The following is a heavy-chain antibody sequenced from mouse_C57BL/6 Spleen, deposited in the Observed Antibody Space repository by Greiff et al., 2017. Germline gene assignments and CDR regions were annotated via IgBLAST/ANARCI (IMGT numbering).Heavy chain of an antibody. Sequence: VQLKQSVPELVKPGASVKISCKASGYSFTDYNLNWVKQSNGKSLEWIGVINPNYGTTSYNQKFKGKATLTVDQSSSTAYMQLNSLTSEDSAVYYCASYDYDGDYYAMDYWGQGTSVTVSS. V-gene: IGHV1-39*01. CDR1: GYSFTDYN. CDR2: INPNYGTT. D-gene: IGHD2-4*01. J-gene: IGHJ4*01. CDR3: ASYDYDGDYYAMDY.